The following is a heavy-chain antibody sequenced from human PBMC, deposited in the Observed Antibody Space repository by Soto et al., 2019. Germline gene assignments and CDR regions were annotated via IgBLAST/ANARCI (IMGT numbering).Heavy chain of an antibody. CDR3: ERPVGGSSFFDY. J-gene: IGHJ4*02. CDR2: IHFSGDT. D-gene: IGHD3-16*01. V-gene: IGHV4-39*01. CDR1: GGSISGRDYY. Sequence: PSETLSLTCTVSGGSISGRDYYGAWIRQHPGKGLEWIGSIHFSGDTYYNPSLKSRVTISVDTYKNQFSLKLTSVTAADTAVYYCERPVGGSSFFDYWGQGTLVTVSS.